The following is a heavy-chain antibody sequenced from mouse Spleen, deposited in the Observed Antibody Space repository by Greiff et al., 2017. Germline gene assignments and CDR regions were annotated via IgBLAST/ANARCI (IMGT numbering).Heavy chain of an antibody. J-gene: IGHJ4*01. Sequence: EVQGVESGGGLVKPGGSLKLSCAASGFTFSSYAMSWVRQTPEKRLEWVATISSGGSYTYYPDSVKGRFTISRDNAKNTLYLQMSSLRSEDTAMYYCARRDYWGQGTSVTVSS. CDR3: ARRDY. CDR2: ISSGGSYT. CDR1: GFTFSSYA. V-gene: IGHV5-9-3*01.